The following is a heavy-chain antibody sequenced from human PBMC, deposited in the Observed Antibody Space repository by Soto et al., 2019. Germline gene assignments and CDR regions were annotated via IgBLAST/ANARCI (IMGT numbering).Heavy chain of an antibody. CDR3: AKRRGSTAGHFYMDV. D-gene: IGHD2-2*01. V-gene: IGHV3-23*01. CDR2: SSGGGGGT. Sequence: GGSLRLSCAASGFTFSNYPMSWVRQAPGKGLEWASSSSGGGGGTYYADSVKGRFTISRDNSKNTLYLQMNSLRDEDTAVYYCAKRRGSTAGHFYMDVWGEGTTVTVSS. J-gene: IGHJ6*03. CDR1: GFTFSNYP.